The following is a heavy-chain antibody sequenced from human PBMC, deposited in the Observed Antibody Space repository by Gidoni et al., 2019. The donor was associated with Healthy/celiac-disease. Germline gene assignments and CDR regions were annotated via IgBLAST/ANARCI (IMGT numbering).Heavy chain of an antibody. J-gene: IGHJ6*02. CDR2: IWYYGSNK. CDR1: GVTFSSYG. D-gene: IGHD6-13*01. CDR3: ARELGSSSWDYYYGMDV. V-gene: IGHV3-33*01. Sequence: QVQLVESGGGVVQPGRSLRLSCAAAGVTFSSYGMHWVRQAPGKGLEGVAVIWYYGSNKYYADSVKGRFTISRDNSKNTLYRQMNSLRAEDTAVYYCARELGSSSWDYYYGMDVWGQGTTVTVSS.